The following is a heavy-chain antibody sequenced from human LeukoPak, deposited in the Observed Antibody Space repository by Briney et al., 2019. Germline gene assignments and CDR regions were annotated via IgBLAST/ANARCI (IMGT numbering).Heavy chain of an antibody. CDR3: ARDAEQLDALHDGMDV. D-gene: IGHD6-13*01. J-gene: IGHJ6*02. CDR2: ISGYNGNT. CDR1: GYTFTGYY. V-gene: IGHV1-18*04. Sequence: GASVKVSCKASGYTFTGYYMHWVRQAPGQGLEWMGWISGYNGNTNYAQKLQGRLTMTTDTSTSTAYMELRSLRSDDTAVYYCARDAEQLDALHDGMDVWGQGTTVTVSS.